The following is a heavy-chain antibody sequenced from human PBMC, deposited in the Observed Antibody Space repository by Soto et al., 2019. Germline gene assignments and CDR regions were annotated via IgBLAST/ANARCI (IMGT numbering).Heavy chain of an antibody. CDR1: GFIFSDHA. CDR3: ATLKSITMVRGIAAFDI. CDR2: ISGNGIAT. D-gene: IGHD3-10*01. Sequence: PGGSLRLSCEASGFIFSDHAMSWVRQAPGKGLEWVSAISGNGIATYYADSVKGRFTISRDNSKNTLYLQMNRLRADDTAVYYCATLKSITMVRGIAAFDILGQGTMVTVSS. V-gene: IGHV3-23*01. J-gene: IGHJ3*02.